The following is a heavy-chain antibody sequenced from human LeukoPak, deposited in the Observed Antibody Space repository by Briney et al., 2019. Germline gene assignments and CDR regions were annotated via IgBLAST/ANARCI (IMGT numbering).Heavy chain of an antibody. D-gene: IGHD3-10*01. V-gene: IGHV4-59*01. CDR3: ARVARQGSESYYHFDY. J-gene: IGHJ4*02. CDR1: GGSIGCYY. CDR2: IYYSGST. Sequence: SETLSLTCTGSGGSIGCYYWRWIRQPPGKGLEWIGYIYYSGSTNYNPSLKSRVTISVDTSKNQFSLKLSSVTAADTAVYYCARVARQGSESYYHFDYWGQGTLVTVSS.